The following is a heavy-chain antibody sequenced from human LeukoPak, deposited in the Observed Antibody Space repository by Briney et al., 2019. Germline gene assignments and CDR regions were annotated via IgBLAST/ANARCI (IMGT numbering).Heavy chain of an antibody. CDR2: IYPGDSDT. CDR3: ARHGPYYYDSSGYYYVHYYYGMDV. Sequence: GESLKISCKGSGYSFTSYWIGWVRQMPGKGLEWMGIIYPGDSDTRYSPSFQGQVTISADKSISTAYLQWSSLKASDTAMYYCARHGPYYYDSSGYYYVHYYYGMDVWGQGTTVTVSS. CDR1: GYSFTSYW. V-gene: IGHV5-51*01. D-gene: IGHD3-22*01. J-gene: IGHJ6*02.